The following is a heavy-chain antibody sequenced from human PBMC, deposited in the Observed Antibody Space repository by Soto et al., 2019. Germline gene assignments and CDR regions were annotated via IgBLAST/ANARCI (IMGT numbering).Heavy chain of an antibody. Sequence: QVQLVQSGAEVKKPGSSVKVSCKASGGTFSSYAISWVRQAPGQGLEWMGGIIPIFGTANYAQKFQGRVTITADESTGTAYMELSSLRSEDTAVYYCARDIEYYYDSSGYYLSFGYWGQGTLVTVSS. D-gene: IGHD3-22*01. J-gene: IGHJ4*02. CDR2: IIPIFGTA. V-gene: IGHV1-69*01. CDR1: GGTFSSYA. CDR3: ARDIEYYYDSSGYYLSFGY.